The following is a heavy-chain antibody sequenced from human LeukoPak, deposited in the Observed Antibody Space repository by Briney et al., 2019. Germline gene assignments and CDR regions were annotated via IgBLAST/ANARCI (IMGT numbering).Heavy chain of an antibody. J-gene: IGHJ6*02. CDR1: GLTFTNYA. V-gene: IGHV3-23*01. Sequence: PGGSLRLSCAASGLTFTNYAMSWVRQAPGKGLEWVSAISKSGDHTYYAASAKGRFTIYRDNSKNTQYLQMNSLRAEDTAVYYCATSWGPDTSAFRWGRDGMDVWGQGTTVIVS. D-gene: IGHD3-16*01. CDR3: ATSWGPDTSAFRWGRDGMDV. CDR2: ISKSGDHT.